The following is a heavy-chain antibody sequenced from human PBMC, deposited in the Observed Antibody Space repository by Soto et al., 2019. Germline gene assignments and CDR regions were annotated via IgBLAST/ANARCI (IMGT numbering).Heavy chain of an antibody. CDR2: ISAYNGNT. CDR1: GYTFTSYG. CDR3: ARGGYCSSTSCYSRSLYYYYGMDV. J-gene: IGHJ6*02. V-gene: IGHV1-18*01. Sequence: ASVKVSCKASGYTFTSYGISWVRQAPGQGLEWMGWISAYNGNTNYAQKLQGRVTMTTDTSTSTAYMELRSLRSDDTAVYYCARGGYCSSTSCYSRSLYYYYGMDVWGQGTTVTVSS. D-gene: IGHD2-2*02.